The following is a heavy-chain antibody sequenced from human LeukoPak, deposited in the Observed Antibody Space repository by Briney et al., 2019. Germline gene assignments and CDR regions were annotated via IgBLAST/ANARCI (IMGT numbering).Heavy chain of an antibody. D-gene: IGHD3-10*01. CDR2: ITFSSSHI. CDR3: ARGPQFSGPGWFDP. Sequence: GGSLRLSCAASGFTFSGYVMTWVRQALGKGLECVSSITFSSSHIYYADSVKGRFTISRDNTKDSLYLQMNSLRAEDTAIYYCARGPQFSGPGWFDPWGQGTLVTVSS. V-gene: IGHV3-21*01. CDR1: GFTFSGYV. J-gene: IGHJ5*02.